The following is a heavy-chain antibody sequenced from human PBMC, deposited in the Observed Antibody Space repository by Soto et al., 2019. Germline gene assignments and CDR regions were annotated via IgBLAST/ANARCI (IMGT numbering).Heavy chain of an antibody. V-gene: IGHV3-7*03. J-gene: IGHJ6*02. CDR1: GFKFSNFW. D-gene: IGHD6-6*01. CDR2: IKGDGSVT. Sequence: EVQLVESGGGLAQPGGSLRPSFAASGFKFSNFWMSWARRAPGKGLEWVANIKGDGSVTQYVASVEGRFTISRDNAKYSLYLQMNSLRVEDTALYYCVIPTRSVRGMGVWGQGTTVTVSS. CDR3: VIPTRSVRGMGV.